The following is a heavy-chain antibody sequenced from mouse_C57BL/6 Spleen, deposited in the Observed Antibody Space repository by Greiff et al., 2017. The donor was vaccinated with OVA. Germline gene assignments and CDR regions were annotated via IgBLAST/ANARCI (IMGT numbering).Heavy chain of an antibody. CDR2: IRSKSSNYAT. CDR1: GFTFNTYA. V-gene: IGHV10-3*01. CDR3: VREGGSYGDLYFDV. Sequence: EVKLMESGGGLVQPKGSLKLSCAASGFTFNTYAMHWVRQAPGKGLEWVARIRSKSSNYATYYADSVKDRFTITRDDSQSMLYLQMNNLKTEDTAMYCCVREGGSYGDLYFDVWGTGTTVTVSS. J-gene: IGHJ1*03. D-gene: IGHD1-1*02.